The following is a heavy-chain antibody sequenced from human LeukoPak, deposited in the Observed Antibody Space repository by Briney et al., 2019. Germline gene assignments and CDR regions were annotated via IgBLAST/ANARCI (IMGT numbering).Heavy chain of an antibody. V-gene: IGHV3-30*03. Sequence: PGGSLRLSCSASGFAFSTYAMHWARQAPGKGLEWVAVISYDGSYKDYGDPVKGRFTLSRDNSNSTVFLEMSSLRAEDTAVYHCARARLQWEVRYPRFDSWGQGTLVTVSS. CDR3: ARARLQWEVRYPRFDS. CDR1: GFAFSTYA. CDR2: ISYDGSYK. J-gene: IGHJ4*02. D-gene: IGHD1-26*01.